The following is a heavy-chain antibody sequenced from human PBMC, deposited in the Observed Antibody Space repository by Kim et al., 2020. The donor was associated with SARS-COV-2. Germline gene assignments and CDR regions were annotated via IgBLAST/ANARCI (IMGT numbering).Heavy chain of an antibody. Sequence: SPSFQGQFTISADKSISTAYLQCSSLKASDTAMYYCARGGFGGYFACLDYWGQGTLVTVSS. CDR3: ARGGFGGYFACLDY. D-gene: IGHD3-9*01. J-gene: IGHJ4*02. V-gene: IGHV5-51*01.